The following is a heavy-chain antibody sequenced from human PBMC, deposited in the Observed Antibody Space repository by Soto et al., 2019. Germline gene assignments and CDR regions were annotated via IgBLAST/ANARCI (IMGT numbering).Heavy chain of an antibody. CDR3: AKANVVVVAAILSIAATPKDYYYSMDV. CDR2: INPSGGST. D-gene: IGHD2-15*01. J-gene: IGHJ6*03. V-gene: IGHV1-46*03. Sequence: ASVKVSCKASGYTFTSYYMHWVRQAPGQGLEWMGIINPSGGSTSYAQKFQGRVTMTRDTSTSTVYMELSSLRSEDTAVYYCAKANVVVVAAILSIAATPKDYYYSMDVRGKGPTVAVSS. CDR1: GYTFTSYY.